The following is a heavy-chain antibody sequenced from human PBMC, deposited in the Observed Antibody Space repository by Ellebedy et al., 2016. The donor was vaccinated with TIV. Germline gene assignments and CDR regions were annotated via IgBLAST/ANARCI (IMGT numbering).Heavy chain of an antibody. CDR3: TRDDRFSGTWYSAYFQY. D-gene: IGHD1-26*01. V-gene: IGHV1-18*01. J-gene: IGHJ1*01. Sequence: ASVTVSCXASGYTLSNYGISWVRQGPGQGLEWMGWVNTHKGNTNYAPKFRGRVTMTIDTSTSTVYMELRSLASDDTAMYYCTRDDRFSGTWYSAYFQYWGQGTLVTVSS. CDR1: GYTLSNYG. CDR2: VNTHKGNT.